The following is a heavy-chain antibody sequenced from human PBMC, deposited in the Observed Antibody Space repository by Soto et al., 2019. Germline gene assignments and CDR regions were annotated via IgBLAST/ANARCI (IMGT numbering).Heavy chain of an antibody. Sequence: GGSLRLSCAASGFTFSSYGMHWVRQAPGKGLEWVAVISYDGSNKYYADSVKGRFTISRDNSKNTLYLQMNSLRAEDTAVYYCAKGSGEVYWYFDLWGRGTLVTVSS. V-gene: IGHV3-30*18. D-gene: IGHD4-17*01. CDR1: GFTFSSYG. CDR3: AKGSGEVYWYFDL. CDR2: ISYDGSNK. J-gene: IGHJ2*01.